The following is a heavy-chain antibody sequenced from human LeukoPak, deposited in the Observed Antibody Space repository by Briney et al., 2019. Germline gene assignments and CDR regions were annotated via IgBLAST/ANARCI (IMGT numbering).Heavy chain of an antibody. V-gene: IGHV1-69*04. CDR2: IIPILGIA. Sequence: SVKVSCKASGGTFSSYAISWVRQAPGQGLEWMGRIIPILGIANYAQKFQGRVTITADKSTSTAYMELSSLRSEDTAVYYCARVSRFGELFPGQGFDPWGQGTLVTVSS. CDR3: ARVSRFGELFPGQGFDP. J-gene: IGHJ5*02. D-gene: IGHD3-10*01. CDR1: GGTFSSYA.